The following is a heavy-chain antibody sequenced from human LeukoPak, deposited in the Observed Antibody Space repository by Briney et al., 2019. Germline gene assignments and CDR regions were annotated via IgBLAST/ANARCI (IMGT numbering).Heavy chain of an antibody. D-gene: IGHD3-3*01. CDR2: IYHSGST. CDR1: GGSISSGGYY. V-gene: IGHV4-30-2*01. J-gene: IGHJ4*02. Sequence: PSETLSLTCTVSGGSISSGGYYWSWIRQPPGKGLEWIGYIYHSGSTYYNPSLKSRVTISVDRSKNQFSLKLSSVTAADTAVYYCASTGTIFGVGKGSPFDYWGQGTLVTVSS. CDR3: ASTGTIFGVGKGSPFDY.